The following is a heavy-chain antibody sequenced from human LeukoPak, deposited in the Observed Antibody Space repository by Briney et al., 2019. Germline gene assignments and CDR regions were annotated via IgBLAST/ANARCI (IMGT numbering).Heavy chain of an antibody. CDR2: ISGSGGST. Sequence: SGGSLRLSCAASGFTFSSYAMSWVRQAPGKGLEWVSAISGSGGSTYYADSVKGRFTISRDNSKNTLYLQMNSLRAEDTAVYYCAKVGIAAPGWTFDPWGQGTLVTVSS. D-gene: IGHD6-6*01. CDR3: AKVGIAAPGWTFDP. J-gene: IGHJ5*02. V-gene: IGHV3-23*01. CDR1: GFTFSSYA.